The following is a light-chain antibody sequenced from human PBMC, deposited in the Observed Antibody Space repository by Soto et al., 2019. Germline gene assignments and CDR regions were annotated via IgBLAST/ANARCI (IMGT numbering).Light chain of an antibody. CDR2: GAS. CDR3: QQYGSSPPWT. J-gene: IGKJ1*01. CDR1: QSVSSRY. Sequence: EIVLTQSPGTLSLYRGERATLSCRASQSVSSRYLAWYQQKPGQAPRLLIYGASSRATGIPDRFSGSGSGTDFTLTISRLEPEDFAVYYCQQYGSSPPWTFGQGTKVEIK. V-gene: IGKV3-20*01.